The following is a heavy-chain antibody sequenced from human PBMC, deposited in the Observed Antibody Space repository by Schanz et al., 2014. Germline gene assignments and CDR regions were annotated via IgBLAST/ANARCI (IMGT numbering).Heavy chain of an antibody. CDR1: GGSVSGYF. CDR2: INHGGST. V-gene: IGHV4-34*01. D-gene: IGHD1-1*01. Sequence: VQLQQWGAGRLRPAETLSLTCAVYGGSVSGYFWTWIRQSPRKGLEWIAQINHGGSTNYNPSLKRRVPISLDTSKNQFSLPLTSLTAADTAVYYCARDTTWRLDLWGRGTLVTVSS. CDR3: ARDTTWRLDL. J-gene: IGHJ2*01.